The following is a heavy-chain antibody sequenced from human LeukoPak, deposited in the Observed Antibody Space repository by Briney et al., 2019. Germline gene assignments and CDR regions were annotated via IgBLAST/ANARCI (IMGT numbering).Heavy chain of an antibody. V-gene: IGHV3-23*01. D-gene: IGHD6-19*01. CDR3: AKVSSGWPLYYYYYMDV. CDR2: ISVSGNT. J-gene: IGHJ6*03. Sequence: GGSLRLSCAASGFTLSSYAMSWVRQGPGKGLEWVSAISVSGNTYHADSVKGRFTISRDSYKNTLYLQMNSLRAEDAAVYYCAKVSSGWPLYYYYYMDVWGKGTTVTISS. CDR1: GFTLSSYA.